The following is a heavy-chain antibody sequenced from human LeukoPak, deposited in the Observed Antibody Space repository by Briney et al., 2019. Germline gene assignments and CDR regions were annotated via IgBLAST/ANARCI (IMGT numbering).Heavy chain of an antibody. D-gene: IGHD5-18*01. J-gene: IGHJ4*02. CDR1: GSSLSELS. CDR2: FDVIDSET. V-gene: IGHV1-24*01. CDR3: AAGRPYSLLDY. Sequence: ASVKVSCTVSGSSLSELSLYWVRQAPRKGLEWMGGFDVIDSETFYAQKFQGRVTMTEDSSTDTAYMELRSLTSDDTALYYCAAGRPYSLLDYWGQGTLVTVSS.